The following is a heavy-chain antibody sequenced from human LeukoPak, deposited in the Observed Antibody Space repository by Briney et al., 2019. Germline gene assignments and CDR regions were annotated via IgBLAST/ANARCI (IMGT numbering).Heavy chain of an antibody. Sequence: ASVKVSCKASGYTFTSYDINWVRQATGQGLEWMGWMNPNSGNTGYAQKFQGKVTITRNTSISTAHMELSSLRSEDTAVYYCARANKIAAAGLVVYYFDYWGQGTLVTVSS. J-gene: IGHJ4*02. CDR3: ARANKIAAAGLVVYYFDY. V-gene: IGHV1-8*03. D-gene: IGHD6-13*01. CDR2: MNPNSGNT. CDR1: GYTFTSYD.